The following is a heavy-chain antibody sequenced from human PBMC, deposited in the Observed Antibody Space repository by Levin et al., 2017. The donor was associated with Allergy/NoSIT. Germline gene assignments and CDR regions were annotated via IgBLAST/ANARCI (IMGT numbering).Heavy chain of an antibody. CDR2: IWYDGSNK. CDR3: ARDAQNYYGSGSYYNEGNWFDP. J-gene: IGHJ5*02. Sequence: GESLKFSCAASGFTFSSYGMHWVRQAPGKGLEWVAVIWYDGSNKYYADSVKGRFTISRDNSKNTLYLQMNSLRAEDTAVYYCARDAQNYYGSGSYYNEGNWFDPWGQGTLVTVSS. CDR1: GFTFSSYG. D-gene: IGHD3-10*01. V-gene: IGHV3-33*01.